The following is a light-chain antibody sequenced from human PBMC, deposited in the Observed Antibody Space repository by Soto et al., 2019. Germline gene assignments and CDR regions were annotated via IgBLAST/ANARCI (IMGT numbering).Light chain of an antibody. CDR2: EVS. CDR1: SSDVGNYNL. CDR3: CSYAGSSTFYV. V-gene: IGLV2-23*02. Sequence: SALTQPASGYGSPGQSITLSCTGTSSDVGNYNLVSWYQQYLGKAPKLMIYEVSKRPSGVSNRFSGSKSGNTASLTISGLQAEDEADYYCCSYAGSSTFYVFGTGTKVTVL. J-gene: IGLJ1*01.